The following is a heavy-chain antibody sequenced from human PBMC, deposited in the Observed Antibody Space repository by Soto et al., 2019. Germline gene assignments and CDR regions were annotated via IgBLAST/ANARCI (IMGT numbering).Heavy chain of an antibody. J-gene: IGHJ4*02. D-gene: IGHD1-26*01. CDR1: GYSISSSNW. V-gene: IGHV4-28*01. CDR3: ARREIEGPIDC. Sequence: QVQLQESGPGLVKPSDTLSLTCAVSGYSISSSNWWGWIRQPPGKGLEWIGYIYYSGTTYYNPSLKSRVTMSENTSKNQFSLKLNSVTAVDTAVYYCARREIEGPIDCWGQGTLVTVSS. CDR2: IYYSGTT.